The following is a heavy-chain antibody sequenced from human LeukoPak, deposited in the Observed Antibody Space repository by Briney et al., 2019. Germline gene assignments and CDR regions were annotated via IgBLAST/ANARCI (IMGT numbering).Heavy chain of an antibody. CDR1: GYTFTSYD. CDR3: ARHIAGTVTSGFDI. V-gene: IGHV1-8*01. CDR2: MNPNSGNT. J-gene: IGHJ3*02. D-gene: IGHD4-17*01. Sequence: ASVKVSCKASGYTFTSYDINWVRQATGQGLEWMGWMNPNSGNTGYAHKFQGRVTMTRNTSISTAYMELSSLRAEDTAVYYCARHIAGTVTSGFDIWGQGTMVTVSS.